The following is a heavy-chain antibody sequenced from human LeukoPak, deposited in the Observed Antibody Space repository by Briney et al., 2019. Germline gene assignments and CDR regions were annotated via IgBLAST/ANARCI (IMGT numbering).Heavy chain of an antibody. D-gene: IGHD6-19*01. J-gene: IGHJ4*01. Sequence: GGSLRLSCAASGFTFSSYGIHWVRQAPGKGLEWVAVISYDGSNTEYADSVRGRFTISRDNSKNTVFLQMNSLRVEDTAVYCFAKSDCSSPYFDYWGHGTLVTVSS. CDR2: ISYDGSNT. CDR1: GFTFSSYG. V-gene: IGHV3-30*18. CDR3: AKSDCSSPYFDY.